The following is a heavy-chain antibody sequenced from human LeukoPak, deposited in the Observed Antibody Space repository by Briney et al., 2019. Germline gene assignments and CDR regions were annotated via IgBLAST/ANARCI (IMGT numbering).Heavy chain of an antibody. CDR3: ARDGGLHTNFDY. D-gene: IGHD2-15*01. J-gene: IGHJ4*02. Sequence: GGSLRLSCAASGFSFRNYWMGWVRQAPGKGLEWVANTKPDGSAEYYADSVRGRFTASRDNANNLLYLQMNRLRAEDTAVYYCARDGGLHTNFDYWGQGTLLTASS. CDR2: TKPDGSAE. CDR1: GFSFRNYW. V-gene: IGHV3-7*01.